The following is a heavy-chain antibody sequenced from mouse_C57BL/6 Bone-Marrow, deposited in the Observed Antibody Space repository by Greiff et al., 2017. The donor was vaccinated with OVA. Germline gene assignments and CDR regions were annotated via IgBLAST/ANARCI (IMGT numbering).Heavy chain of an antibody. V-gene: IGHV1-82*01. J-gene: IGHJ2*01. CDR1: GYAFSSSW. CDR2: IYPGDGDT. Sequence: VQLQQSGPELVKPGASVKISCKASGYAFSSSWMNWVKQRPGQGLEWIGRIYPGDGDTNYNGKFKGKATLTADKSSSTAYMQLSSLTSEDSAVYFCARGGTGTPFDYWGQGNTLTVSS. D-gene: IGHD4-1*01. CDR3: ARGGTGTPFDY.